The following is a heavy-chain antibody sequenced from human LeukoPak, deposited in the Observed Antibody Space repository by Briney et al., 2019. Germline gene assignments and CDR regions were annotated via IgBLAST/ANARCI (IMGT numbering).Heavy chain of an antibody. CDR3: ARDHGDFFDY. D-gene: IGHD4-17*01. CDR2: ISYDGSNK. CDR1: GFTFSSYA. V-gene: IGHV3-30-3*01. Sequence: PGGSLRLSCAASGFTFSSYAMHWVRQAPGKGLEWVAVISYDGSNKYYADSVKGRLTISRDNSKNTLYLQMNSLRAEDTAVYYCARDHGDFFDYWGQGTLVTVSS. J-gene: IGHJ4*02.